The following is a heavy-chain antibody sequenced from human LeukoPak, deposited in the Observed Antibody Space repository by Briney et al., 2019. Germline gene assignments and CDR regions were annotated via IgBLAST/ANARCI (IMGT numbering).Heavy chain of an antibody. J-gene: IGHJ6*02. CDR2: ISAYNGNT. D-gene: IGHD5-18*01. CDR3: ARYSDSYGDLSYYYGMDV. V-gene: IGHV1-18*01. CDR1: GYTFTSYG. Sequence: ASVKVSCKASGYTFTSYGISWVRQAPGQGLEWMGWISAYNGNTNYAQKLQGRVTMTTDTSTSTPYMELRSLRSDDTAVYYCARYSDSYGDLSYYYGMDVWGQGTTVTVSS.